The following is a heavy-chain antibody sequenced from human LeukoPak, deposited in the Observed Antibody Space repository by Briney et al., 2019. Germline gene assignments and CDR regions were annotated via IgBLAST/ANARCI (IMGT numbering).Heavy chain of an antibody. D-gene: IGHD6-19*01. CDR1: GFTFSDYY. Sequence: GGSLRLSCAASGFTFSDYYMSWIRQAPGKGLEWVSYISSSGSTIYYADSVKGRFTISRDNAKNSLYLQMNSLRAEDTAVYYCASLAVADPNNWFDPWGQGTLVTVSS. J-gene: IGHJ5*02. CDR3: ASLAVADPNNWFDP. V-gene: IGHV3-11*01. CDR2: ISSSGSTI.